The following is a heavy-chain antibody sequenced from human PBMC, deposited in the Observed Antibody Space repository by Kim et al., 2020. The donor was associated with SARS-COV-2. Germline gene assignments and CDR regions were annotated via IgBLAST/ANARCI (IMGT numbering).Heavy chain of an antibody. V-gene: IGHV1-18*04. CDR2: ISAYNGNT. D-gene: IGHD3-9*01. CDR1: GYTFTSYG. Sequence: ASVKVSCKASGYTFTSYGISWVRQAPGQGLEWMGWISAYNGNTNYAQKLQGRVTMTTDTSTSTAYMELRSLRSDDTAVYYCARLVSVYLTGYYLRDYGMDVWGQGTTVTVSS. J-gene: IGHJ6*02. CDR3: ARLVSVYLTGYYLRDYGMDV.